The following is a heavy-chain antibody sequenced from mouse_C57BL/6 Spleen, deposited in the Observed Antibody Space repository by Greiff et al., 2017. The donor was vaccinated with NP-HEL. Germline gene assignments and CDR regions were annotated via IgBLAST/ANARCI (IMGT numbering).Heavy chain of an antibody. CDR2: ISSGSSTI. Sequence: EVKLMESGGGLVKPGGSLKLSCAASGFTFSDYGMHWVRQAPEKGLEWVAYISSGSSTIYYADTVKGGFTISRDNAKNTLFLQMTSLRSEDTAMYYCARDGNYWYFDVWGTGTTVTVSS. D-gene: IGHD2-1*01. J-gene: IGHJ1*03. CDR1: GFTFSDYG. V-gene: IGHV5-17*01. CDR3: ARDGNYWYFDV.